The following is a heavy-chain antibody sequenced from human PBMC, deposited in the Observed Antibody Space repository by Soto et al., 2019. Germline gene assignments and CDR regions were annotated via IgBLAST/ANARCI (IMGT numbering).Heavy chain of an antibody. CDR1: GFTFSNHW. D-gene: IGHD6-19*01. CDR2: IDQDRGSEI. V-gene: IGHV3-7*05. CDR3: ARQSGSGWYPRDH. J-gene: IGHJ4*02. Sequence: EVQLVESGGGLVQPGGSLRLSCAASGFTFSNHWMTWVRQAPGKGLEWVATIDQDRGSEIYHVDSVKGRFTISRDNAKNSLYLQMNSLRAEDTAVYYCARQSGSGWYPRDHGGQGTLVTFSS.